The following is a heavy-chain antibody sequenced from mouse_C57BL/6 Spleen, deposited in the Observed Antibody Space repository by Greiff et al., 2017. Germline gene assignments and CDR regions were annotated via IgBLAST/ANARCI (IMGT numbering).Heavy chain of an antibody. V-gene: IGHV5-17*01. D-gene: IGHD1-1*01. CDR3: ARLTTVVAPYARDY. J-gene: IGHJ4*01. Sequence: EVQLVESGGGLVKPGGSLKLSCAASGFTFSDYGMHWVRQAPEKGLEWVAYISSGSSTIYYADTVKGRFTISRDNAKNTLFLQMTSLRSEDTAMYYCARLTTVVAPYARDYWGQGTSVTVAS. CDR2: ISSGSSTI. CDR1: GFTFSDYG.